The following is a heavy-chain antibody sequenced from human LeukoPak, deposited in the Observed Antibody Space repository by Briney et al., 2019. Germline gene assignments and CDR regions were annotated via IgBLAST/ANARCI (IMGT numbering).Heavy chain of an antibody. V-gene: IGHV3-30-3*02. CDR2: ISYDGSNK. CDR3: AKRDRPCSGDCSAPYYFDY. Sequence: PGGSLRLSCAASGFTFSSYAMHWVRQAPGKGLEWVAVISYDGSNKYYADSVKGRFTISRDNSKNTLCLQMNSLRAEDTAVYYCAKRDRPCSGDCSAPYYFDYWGQGTLVTVSS. J-gene: IGHJ4*02. CDR1: GFTFSSYA. D-gene: IGHD2-21*02.